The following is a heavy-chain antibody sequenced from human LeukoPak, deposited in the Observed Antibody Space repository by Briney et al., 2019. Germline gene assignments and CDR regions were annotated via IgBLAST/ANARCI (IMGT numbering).Heavy chain of an antibody. CDR1: GGSVTSSSYY. Sequence: SETLSLTCSVSGGSVTSSSYYWGWIRQSPEKGLEWIGSIYYTGGTHYSPSLKSRVTISVDTSKNQFSLKLSSVTAADTAVYYCARHGGTRITLIQVYYFDYWGQGTLVTVSS. V-gene: IGHV4-39*01. J-gene: IGHJ4*02. D-gene: IGHD4-11*01. CDR3: ARHGGTRITLIQVYYFDY. CDR2: IYYTGGT.